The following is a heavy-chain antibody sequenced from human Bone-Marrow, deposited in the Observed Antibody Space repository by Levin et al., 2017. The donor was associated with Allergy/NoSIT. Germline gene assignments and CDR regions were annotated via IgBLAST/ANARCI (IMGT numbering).Heavy chain of an antibody. CDR2: INSDGSST. CDR1: GFTFSSYW. CDR3: AGEPRSAFNV. V-gene: IGHV3-74*01. Sequence: GGSLRLSCAASGFTFSSYWMHWVRQVPGKGLMWVSRINSDGSSTVYADTVKGRFTISRDNAKNTLYLQMNFLRADDTALYYCAGEPRSAFNVWGQGTMVTVSS. D-gene: IGHD6-13*01. J-gene: IGHJ3*01.